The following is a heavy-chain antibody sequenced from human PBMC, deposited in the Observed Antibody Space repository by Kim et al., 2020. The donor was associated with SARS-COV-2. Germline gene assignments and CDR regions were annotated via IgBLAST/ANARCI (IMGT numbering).Heavy chain of an antibody. CDR3: ARDSLGGYSGYDMDY. CDR1: GYTFTSYY. CDR2: INPSGGST. V-gene: IGHV1-46*01. D-gene: IGHD5-12*01. Sequence: ASVKVSCKASGYTFTSYYMHWVRQAPGQGLEWMGIINPSGGSTSYAQKFQGRVTMTRDTSTSTVYMELSSLRSEDTAVYYCARDSLGGYSGYDMDYWGQGTLVTVSS. J-gene: IGHJ4*02.